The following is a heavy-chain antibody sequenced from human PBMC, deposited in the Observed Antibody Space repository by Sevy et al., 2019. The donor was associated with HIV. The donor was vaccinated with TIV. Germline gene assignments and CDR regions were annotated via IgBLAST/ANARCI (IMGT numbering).Heavy chain of an antibody. CDR3: ARVWGYCSSTSCYTPNSNFDY. J-gene: IGHJ4*02. V-gene: IGHV3-21*01. D-gene: IGHD2-2*02. CDR1: GFTFSSYS. Sequence: GGSLRLSCAASGFTFSSYSMNWVRQAPGKGLEWVSSISSSSSYIYYAHSVKGRFTISRDNAKNSLYLQMNSLRAEDTAVYYCARVWGYCSSTSCYTPNSNFDYWGQGTLVTVSS. CDR2: ISSSSSYI.